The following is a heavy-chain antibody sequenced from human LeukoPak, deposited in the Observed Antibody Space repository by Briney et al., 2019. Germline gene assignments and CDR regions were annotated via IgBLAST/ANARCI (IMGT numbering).Heavy chain of an antibody. CDR3: AKDTYVILPSFYYYVVDV. V-gene: IGHV3-23*01. Sequence: PGGSLRLSCAASGFTFTTYAMSWVRQAPGKGLEWVSAISGSGETTYYADSVKGRFTISRDNSKNTMDLQMNSLRAEDTAVYFCAKDTYVILPSFYYYVVDVWGKGTTVTVSS. D-gene: IGHD3-9*01. J-gene: IGHJ6*04. CDR1: GFTFTTYA. CDR2: ISGSGETT.